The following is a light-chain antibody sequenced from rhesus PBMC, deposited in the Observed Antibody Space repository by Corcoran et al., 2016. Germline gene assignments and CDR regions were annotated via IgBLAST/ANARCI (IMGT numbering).Light chain of an antibody. Sequence: DIQMTQSPSSLSASVGDRVTITCRASQGISSWLAWYQQKPGKAPKLLIYRASNVEKGVPSRFSGSGPGTDFTLTISIMQPEDIATYYCQQHDNSPLTFGGGTKVEIK. V-gene: IGKV1-69*01. CDR1: QGISSW. CDR2: RAS. J-gene: IGKJ4*01. CDR3: QQHDNSPLT.